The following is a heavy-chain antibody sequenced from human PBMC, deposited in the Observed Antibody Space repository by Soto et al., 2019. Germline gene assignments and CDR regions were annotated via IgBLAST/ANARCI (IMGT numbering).Heavy chain of an antibody. CDR2: IYPADSDT. J-gene: IGHJ4*02. V-gene: IGHV5-51*01. CDR3: VRDSGAKLSSS. D-gene: IGHD6-13*01. CDR1: GYSFTGFW. Sequence: LKISCHDSGYSFTGFWIGWVRQLPGKGLEWMGTIYPADSDTKYSPSFEGQVTISVDKSVNTAYLQWSTLKASDTATYYCVRDSGAKLSSSWGQGTLVTVSS.